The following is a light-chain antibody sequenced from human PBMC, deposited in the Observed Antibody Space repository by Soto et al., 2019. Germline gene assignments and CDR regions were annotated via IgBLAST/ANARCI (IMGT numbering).Light chain of an antibody. V-gene: IGKV1-5*01. J-gene: IGKJ2*01. CDR1: QSISGW. Sequence: DIQMTQSPSTLSASVGDTVSITCRASQSISGWMAWYQQKPGKVPKLLIFDASSLESGVPSRFRGSGSGTIFTLTISGLQPGDFATYYCQQYNSYPYTFGQGTKLEIK. CDR3: QQYNSYPYT. CDR2: DAS.